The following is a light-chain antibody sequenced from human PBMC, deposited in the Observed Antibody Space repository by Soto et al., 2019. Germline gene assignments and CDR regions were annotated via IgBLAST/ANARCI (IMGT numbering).Light chain of an antibody. CDR3: QQRGKWLWT. V-gene: IGKV3-11*01. CDR2: DVS. J-gene: IGKJ1*01. Sequence: EIVLTQSPATLSLSPGERATLSCRASQSVSTYLAWYQQKPGQAPRLLIYDVSKRATGIPARFSGSGSGTDFTRTIGSLEPEDFAVYYCQQRGKWLWTFGQGTKVEIK. CDR1: QSVSTY.